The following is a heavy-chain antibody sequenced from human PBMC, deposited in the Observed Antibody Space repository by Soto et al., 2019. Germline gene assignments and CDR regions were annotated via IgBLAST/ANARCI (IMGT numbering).Heavy chain of an antibody. CDR1: GGTFNTYA. V-gene: IGHV1-69*19. Sequence: QVQLVQSGAEMKKPGSSVKDSCQSSGGTFNTYAMNWVRQAPGQGPEWMGDISPMFGAANYAPKFQGRVTITADESTATSYMQLSSLTSEDTALYFCAREVQVHTPAYVYWGQGTLVTVSS. J-gene: IGHJ4*02. CDR2: ISPMFGAA. CDR3: AREVQVHTPAYVY. D-gene: IGHD3-16*01.